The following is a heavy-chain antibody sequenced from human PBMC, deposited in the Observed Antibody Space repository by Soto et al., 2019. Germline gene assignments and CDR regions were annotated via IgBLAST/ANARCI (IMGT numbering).Heavy chain of an antibody. V-gene: IGHV3-15*01. CDR3: SVVRGLTHYLDY. CDR2: VKSDTDGGAI. Sequence: GGSLRLSCAVSGLTLSNAWMNWVRQAPGKGLEWVGRVKSDTDGGAIDYAAPVKGRFTISRDDSKNTLNLQMNSLTGEDTAVYYCSVVRGLTHYLDYWGQGTPVTVSS. CDR1: GLTLSNAW. J-gene: IGHJ4*02. D-gene: IGHD3-10*01.